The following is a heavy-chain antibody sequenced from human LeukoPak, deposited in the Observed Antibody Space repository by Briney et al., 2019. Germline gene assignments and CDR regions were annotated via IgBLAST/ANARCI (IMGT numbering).Heavy chain of an antibody. CDR1: GYTFISYG. V-gene: IGHV1-18*01. CDR2: IGAYNDNT. D-gene: IGHD5-18*01. Sequence: ASVTVSCKASGYTFISYGITWVRQAPGQGLEWMGWIGAYNDNTKYAQKVQGRVTLTTDTSTNTGYMELRSLRYDDTAVYYCAREAATVFDYWGQGTLVTVSS. J-gene: IGHJ4*02. CDR3: AREAATVFDY.